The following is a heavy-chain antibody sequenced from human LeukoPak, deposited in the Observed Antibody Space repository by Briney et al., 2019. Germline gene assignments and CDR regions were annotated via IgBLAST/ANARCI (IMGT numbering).Heavy chain of an antibody. J-gene: IGHJ5*02. Sequence: PSETLSLTCTISGGSISVYYWSWIRQAPGKGLEWIGYIFYTGSTNYNPSLKSRVTMSVDTSKNQFFLKLSSVTAADTAVYYCARDRPDSSSWYDWFDPWGQGTLVTVSS. CDR1: GGSISVYY. V-gene: IGHV4-59*01. CDR2: IFYTGST. D-gene: IGHD6-13*01. CDR3: ARDRPDSSSWYDWFDP.